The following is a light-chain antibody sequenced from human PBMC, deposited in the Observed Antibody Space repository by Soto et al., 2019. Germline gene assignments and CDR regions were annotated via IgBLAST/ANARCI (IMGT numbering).Light chain of an antibody. Sequence: EIVMTQSPAPLSVSPGERATLSCMASQSVSSNLAWYQQKPGQAPRLLIYGASTRATGIPARFSGSGSGTECTLTISSLQSEDVAVYYCQQYNNWPRTLGQGTKVDI. CDR3: QQYNNWPRT. J-gene: IGKJ1*01. CDR1: QSVSSN. CDR2: GAS. V-gene: IGKV3-15*01.